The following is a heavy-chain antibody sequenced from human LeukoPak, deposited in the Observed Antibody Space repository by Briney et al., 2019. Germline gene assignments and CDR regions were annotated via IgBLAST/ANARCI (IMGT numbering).Heavy chain of an antibody. V-gene: IGHV3-30*03. CDR2: ISYDGSNK. Sequence: GGSLRLSCAASGFTFSSYGMHSVRQAPGKGLEWVAVISYDGSNKYYADSVKCRFTISRDNSKNTLYLQMNSLRAEDTAVYYCAAYYYDSSGYSPSDYWGQGTLVTVSS. J-gene: IGHJ4*02. D-gene: IGHD3-22*01. CDR1: GFTFSSYG. CDR3: AAYYYDSSGYSPSDY.